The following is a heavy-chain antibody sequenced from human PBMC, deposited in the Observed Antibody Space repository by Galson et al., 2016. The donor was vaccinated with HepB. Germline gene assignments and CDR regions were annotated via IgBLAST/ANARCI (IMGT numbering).Heavy chain of an antibody. D-gene: IGHD3-22*01. CDR3: IKARQATGGYYYPFFDD. V-gene: IGHV3-30*03. Sequence: SLRLSCAASGSNFNNYGMHWVRQAPGKGLEWVAVVSHHGIDKYYADSVKGRFTISRDNSKNTLSLQLNSLRIEDTAVYHCIKARQATGGYYYPFFDDWGQGTLVTVSS. CDR2: VSHHGIDK. CDR1: GSNFNNYG. J-gene: IGHJ4*02.